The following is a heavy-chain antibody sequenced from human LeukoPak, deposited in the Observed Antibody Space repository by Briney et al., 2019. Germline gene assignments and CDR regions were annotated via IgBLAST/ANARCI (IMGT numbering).Heavy chain of an antibody. CDR3: ARDYDILTAYHASFDF. CDR2: ISYDGSNK. V-gene: IGHV3-30-3*01. Sequence: PGRSLRLSCAASGFTFSSYAMHWVRQAPGKGLEWVAVISYDGSNKYYADSVKGRFTISRDNAKNSLDLQMNSLRAEDTAVYFCARDYDILTAYHASFDFWGQGTLVTVSS. D-gene: IGHD3-9*01. J-gene: IGHJ4*02. CDR1: GFTFSSYA.